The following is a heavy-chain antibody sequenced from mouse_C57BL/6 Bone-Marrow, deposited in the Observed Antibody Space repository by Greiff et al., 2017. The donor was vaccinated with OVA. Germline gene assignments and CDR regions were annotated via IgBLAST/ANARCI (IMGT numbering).Heavy chain of an antibody. D-gene: IGHD4-1*01. Sequence: VQLQQPGAELVKPGASVKMSCKASGYTFTSYWITWVKQRPGQGLEWIGDIYPGSGSTNYNEKFKSKATLTVDTSSSTAYMQLSSLTSEDSAVYYCARGGGLGPSWFAYWGQGTLVTVSA. V-gene: IGHV1-55*01. CDR3: ARGGGLGPSWFAY. CDR2: IYPGSGST. J-gene: IGHJ3*01. CDR1: GYTFTSYW.